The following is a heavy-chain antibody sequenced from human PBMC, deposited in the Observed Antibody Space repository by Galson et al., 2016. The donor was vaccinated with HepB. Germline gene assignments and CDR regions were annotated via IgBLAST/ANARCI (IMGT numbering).Heavy chain of an antibody. CDR1: GYTFNSHG. V-gene: IGHV1-18*01. D-gene: IGHD3-10*01. J-gene: IGHJ6*02. Sequence: SVKVSCKASGYTFNSHGISWVRQAPGQGLEWMGWISADNGDTKYAQKLQGRVTMTTDTSTSTAYIELWSLLSDDTAVYYCARITMVRGVLSTNPRHYFYYAMDVWGQGTTVTVSS. CDR2: ISADNGDT. CDR3: ARITMVRGVLSTNPRHYFYYAMDV.